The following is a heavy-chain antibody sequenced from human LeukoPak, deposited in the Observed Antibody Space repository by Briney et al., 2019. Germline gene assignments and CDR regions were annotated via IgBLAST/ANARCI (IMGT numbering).Heavy chain of an antibody. J-gene: IGHJ6*02. V-gene: IGHV5-51*01. D-gene: IGHD2-2*02. CDR1: GYSFTSNW. Sequence: GESLKISCKGSGYSFTSNWIGWVRQVPGKGLEWMGIIYPGDSETTYSPSLQGQVTISADKSISTAYMQWSSLKASDTAIYYCARVTGYCTTTRCHTYYYYGMDVRGQGTTVTVSS. CDR3: ARVTGYCTTTRCHTYYYYGMDV. CDR2: IYPGDSET.